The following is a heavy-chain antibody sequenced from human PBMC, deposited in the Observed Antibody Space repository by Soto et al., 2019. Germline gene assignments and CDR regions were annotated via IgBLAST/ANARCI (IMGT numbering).Heavy chain of an antibody. CDR1: GYSFTSYW. CDR3: ARLIYGVEEGPFDY. D-gene: IGHD4-17*01. V-gene: IGHV5-51*01. J-gene: IGHJ4*02. Sequence: GESLKISCKGSGYSFTSYWIGWVRQMPGKGLEWMGIIYPGDSDTRYSPSFQGQVTFSADKSINNAYLQWSSLKASDTAIYYCARLIYGVEEGPFDYWGQGTLVTVSS. CDR2: IYPGDSDT.